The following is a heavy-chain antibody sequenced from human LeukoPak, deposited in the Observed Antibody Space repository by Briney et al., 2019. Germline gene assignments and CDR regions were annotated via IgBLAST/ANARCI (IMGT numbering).Heavy chain of an antibody. Sequence: GASVKVSCKASGYTFTGYYMHWVRQAPGQGLEWMGWINPNSGGTNYAQKFQGRVTMTRDTSISPAYMELSRLRSDDTAVYYCARSSRELLGEYFDYWGQGTLVTVSS. CDR3: ARSSRELLGEYFDY. CDR2: INPNSGGT. D-gene: IGHD1-26*01. J-gene: IGHJ4*02. CDR1: GYTFTGYY. V-gene: IGHV1-2*02.